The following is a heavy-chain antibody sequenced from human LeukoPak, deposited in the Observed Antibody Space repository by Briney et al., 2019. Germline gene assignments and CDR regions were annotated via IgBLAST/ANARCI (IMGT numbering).Heavy chain of an antibody. CDR1: GGSFSGYY. Sequence: SETLSLTCAVYGGSFSGYYWSWIRQPPGKGLEWIGEINHSGGTNYNPSLKSRVTISVDTSKNQFSLKLSSVTAADTAVYYCARGRPITIFGVVIRPYYFDYWGQGTLVTVSS. J-gene: IGHJ4*02. V-gene: IGHV4-34*01. CDR2: INHSGGT. CDR3: ARGRPITIFGVVIRPYYFDY. D-gene: IGHD3-3*01.